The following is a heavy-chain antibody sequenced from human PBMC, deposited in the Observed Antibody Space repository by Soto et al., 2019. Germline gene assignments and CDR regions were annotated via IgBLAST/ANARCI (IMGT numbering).Heavy chain of an antibody. CDR3: AQRALRYFDWFTDYGMDV. CDR2: INHSGST. J-gene: IGHJ6*02. CDR1: DGSFRGYG. D-gene: IGHD3-9*01. Sequence: SEIQSLTWAVSDGSFRGYGWIWIGKQQGKGLEWIGEINHSGSTNYNPSLKSRATISVDTSKNQFSLKLSSVTAADTAVYYCAQRALRYFDWFTDYGMDVWGQGTTVTVSS. V-gene: IGHV4-34*01.